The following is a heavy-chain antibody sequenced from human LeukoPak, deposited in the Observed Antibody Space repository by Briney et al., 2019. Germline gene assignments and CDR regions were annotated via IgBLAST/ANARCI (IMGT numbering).Heavy chain of an antibody. CDR2: MNPNSGNT. Sequence: ASVKVSCKASGYTFTSYDINWVRQATGQGLEWMGWMNPNSGNTGYAQKFQGRVTITRNTSISTAYMELSSLRSEDTAVYYCARGTILWFGETYRNQGWFDPWGQGTLVTVSS. D-gene: IGHD3-10*01. CDR3: ARGTILWFGETYRNQGWFDP. CDR1: GYTFTSYD. J-gene: IGHJ5*02. V-gene: IGHV1-8*03.